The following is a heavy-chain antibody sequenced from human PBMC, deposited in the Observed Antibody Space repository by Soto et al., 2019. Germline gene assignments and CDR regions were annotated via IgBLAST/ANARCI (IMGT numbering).Heavy chain of an antibody. V-gene: IGHV3-48*02. CDR3: ARDARNADYDY. Sequence: EVQLVESGGGLVQPGGSLRLSCAVSGFTFSTHAMNWVRQAPGKGLEWVAYIHGTRSIIYYADSVKGRFTISRDNVKNSLFLQMDSLRDEDTAVYYCARDARNADYDYWGQGTLVTVSS. CDR1: GFTFSTHA. CDR2: IHGTRSII. D-gene: IGHD3-16*01. J-gene: IGHJ4*02.